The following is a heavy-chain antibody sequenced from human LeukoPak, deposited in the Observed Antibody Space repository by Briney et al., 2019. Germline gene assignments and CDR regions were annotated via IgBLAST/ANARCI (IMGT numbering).Heavy chain of an antibody. CDR3: ARDYPHSGSYVSPGNPKYLDY. J-gene: IGHJ4*02. CDR2: ISSSSSYI. D-gene: IGHD1-26*01. CDR1: GFTFSSYS. Sequence: GGSLRLSCAASGFTFSSYSMNWVRQAPGKGLEWVSSISSSSSYIYYADSVKGRFTISRDNAKNSLYLQMNSLRAEDTAVYYCARDYPHSGSYVSPGNPKYLDYWGQGTLVTVSS. V-gene: IGHV3-21*01.